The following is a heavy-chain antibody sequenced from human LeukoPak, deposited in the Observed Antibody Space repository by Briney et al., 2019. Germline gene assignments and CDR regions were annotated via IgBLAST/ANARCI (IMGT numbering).Heavy chain of an antibody. Sequence: PSETLSLTCTVSGGSISSSSYYWGWIRQPPGKGLEWIGSIYYSGSTYYNPSLKSRATISVDTSKNQFSLKLSSVTAADTAVYYCARQPGIAVNWFDPWGQGTLVTVSS. D-gene: IGHD6-19*01. CDR2: IYYSGST. CDR3: ARQPGIAVNWFDP. J-gene: IGHJ5*02. CDR1: GGSISSSSYY. V-gene: IGHV4-39*01.